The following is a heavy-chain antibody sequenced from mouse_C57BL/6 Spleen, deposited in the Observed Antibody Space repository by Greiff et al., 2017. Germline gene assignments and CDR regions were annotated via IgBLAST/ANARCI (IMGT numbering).Heavy chain of an antibody. D-gene: IGHD2-4*01. CDR2: INPSRGYT. J-gene: IGHJ3*01. CDR3: ARTYYDHDWGFAY. CDR1: GYTFTSYT. Sequence: VQLQQSGAELARPGASVKMSCKASGYTFTSYTMHWVKQRPGKGLEWIGYINPSRGYTKYNQKFKDKATLTADKSSSTAYMQLSSLTSEDSAVYYCARTYYDHDWGFAYWGQGTLVTVSA. V-gene: IGHV1-4*01.